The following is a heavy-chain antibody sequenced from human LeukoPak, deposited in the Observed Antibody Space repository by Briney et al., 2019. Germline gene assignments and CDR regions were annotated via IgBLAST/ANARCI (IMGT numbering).Heavy chain of an antibody. J-gene: IGHJ6*02. CDR3: ARVRSVVRDYYYYYGMDV. CDR1: GYTFTSYD. D-gene: IGHD2-15*01. Sequence: ASVKVSCKASGYTFTSYDINWVRQAAGQGLEWMGWMNPNSGNTGYAQKFQGRVTMTRNTSISTAYMELSSLRSEDTAVYYCARVRSVVRDYYYYYGMDVWGQGTTVTVSS. V-gene: IGHV1-8*01. CDR2: MNPNSGNT.